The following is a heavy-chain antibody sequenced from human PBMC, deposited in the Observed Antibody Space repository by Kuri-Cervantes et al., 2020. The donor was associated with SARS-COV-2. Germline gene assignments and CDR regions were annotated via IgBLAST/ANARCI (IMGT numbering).Heavy chain of an antibody. D-gene: IGHD1-7*01. V-gene: IGHV3-21*01. CDR1: GFTFSSYS. CDR3: ARDLITGTTNFDY. Sequence: GESLKISCAASGFTFSSYSMSWVRQAPGKGLEWVSSISSSSSYIYYADSVKGRFTISRDNAKNSLYLQMNSLRAEDTAVYYCARDLITGTTNFDYWGQGTLVTVSS. CDR2: ISSSSSYI. J-gene: IGHJ4*02.